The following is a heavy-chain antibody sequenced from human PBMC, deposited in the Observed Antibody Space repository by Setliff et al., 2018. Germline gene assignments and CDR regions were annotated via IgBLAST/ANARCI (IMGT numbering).Heavy chain of an antibody. Sequence: SETLSLTCTVSGGSISSYYWSWIRQPPGKGLEWIGYIYYSGSTNYNPSLKSRVTISVDTSKNQFSLKLSSVTAADTAVYYCARVRDGYPTFDYWGQGTLVTVS. J-gene: IGHJ4*02. V-gene: IGHV4-59*01. CDR2: IYYSGST. CDR3: ARVRDGYPTFDY. CDR1: GGSISSYY. D-gene: IGHD5-12*01.